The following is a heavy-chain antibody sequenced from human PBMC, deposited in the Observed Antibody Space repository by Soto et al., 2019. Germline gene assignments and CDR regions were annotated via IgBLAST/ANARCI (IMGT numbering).Heavy chain of an antibody. CDR3: ARGILTGYSYYYYYYMDV. J-gene: IGHJ6*03. D-gene: IGHD3-9*01. Sequence: ASVKVSCKASGYTFTSYDINWVRQATGQGLEWMGWMNPNSGNTGYAQKFQGRVTMTRNTSISTAYMELSSLRSEDTAVYYCARGILTGYSYYYYYYMDVWGKGTTVTVSS. CDR1: GYTFTSYD. CDR2: MNPNSGNT. V-gene: IGHV1-8*01.